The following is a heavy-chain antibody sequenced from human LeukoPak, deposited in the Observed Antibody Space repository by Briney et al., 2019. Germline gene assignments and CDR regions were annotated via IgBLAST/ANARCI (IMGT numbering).Heavy chain of an antibody. CDR2: ISGGSSGI. D-gene: IGHD6-6*01. V-gene: IGHV3-48*01. J-gene: IGHJ4*02. CDR3: ARGLKYHFDY. CDR1: GFTFSSYS. Sequence: GGSLRLSCVGSGFTFSSYSVNWVRQAPGKGLEWISYISGGSSGIYYADSVKGRFTISRDNDKNSLYLQMNSLGAEDTAVYYCARGLKYHFDYWGQGTLVTVSS.